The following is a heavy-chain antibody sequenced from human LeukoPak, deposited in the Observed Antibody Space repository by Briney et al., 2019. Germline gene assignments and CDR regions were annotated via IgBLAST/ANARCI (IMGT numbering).Heavy chain of an antibody. CDR2: INPNSGGT. V-gene: IGHV1-2*02. J-gene: IGHJ3*02. D-gene: IGHD2-2*02. CDR3: PALRPYCSSTSCYKGAFDI. CDR1: GYTFTGYY. Sequence: ASVKVSCKASGYTFTGYYMHWVRQAPGQGLEWMGWINPNSGGTNYAQKFQGRVTLTRDTSISTAYMALSRLRSDDAAVYSCPALRPYCSSTSCYKGAFDIWGQGTMVTVSS.